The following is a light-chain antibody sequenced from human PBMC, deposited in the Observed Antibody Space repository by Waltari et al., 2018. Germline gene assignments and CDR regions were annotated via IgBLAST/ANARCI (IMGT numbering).Light chain of an antibody. CDR3: QQSYSTPRT. CDR1: QSISSY. V-gene: IGKV1-39*01. J-gene: IGKJ1*01. Sequence: GDRVTITCRASQSISSYLNWYQQKPGKAPKLLIYAASSLQSGVPSRFSGSGSGTDFTLTISSLQPEDFATYYCQQSYSTPRTFGQGTKVEIK. CDR2: AAS.